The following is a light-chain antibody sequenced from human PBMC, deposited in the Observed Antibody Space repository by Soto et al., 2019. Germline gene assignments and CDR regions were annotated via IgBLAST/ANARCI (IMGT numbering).Light chain of an antibody. CDR3: QQTYRTPPWT. V-gene: IGKV1-39*01. CDR2: AAS. CDR1: QSIDTY. J-gene: IGKJ1*01. Sequence: DIQMTQSPSSLSASVGDRVTITCRASQSIDTYLNWYQQKPGKAPNLLIYAASSLHSGVPSRFSGSGSGTDFTLTISNLQPEDFATYYCQQTYRTPPWTFGQGTKVEFK.